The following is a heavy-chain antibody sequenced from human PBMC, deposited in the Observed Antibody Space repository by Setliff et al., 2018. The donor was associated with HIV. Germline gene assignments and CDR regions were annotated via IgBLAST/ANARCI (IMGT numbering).Heavy chain of an antibody. D-gene: IGHD3-16*01. CDR1: GYTFGSYG. CDR2: ISAYNDNT. CDR3: ARDHGGATFYYYMDV. V-gene: IGHV1-18*01. Sequence: GASVKVSCKASGYTFGSYGVSWVRQAPGQGLEWMGWISAYNDNTNYAQKLQGRFTMTTDTSTSTAYMELRSLRSDDTAVYYCARDHGGATFYYYMDVWGKGTTVTVSS. J-gene: IGHJ6*03.